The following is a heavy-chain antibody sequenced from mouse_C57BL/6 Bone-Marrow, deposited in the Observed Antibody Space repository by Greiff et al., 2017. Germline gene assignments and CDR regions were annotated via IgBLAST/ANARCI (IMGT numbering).Heavy chain of an antibody. CDR3: ARYYYSNYGVFYYYAMDY. Sequence: EVQLQQSVAELVRPGASVKLSCTASGFNIKNTYMHWVKQRPEQGLEWIGRIDPANGNTKYAPKFQGKATITADTSSNTAYLQLSSLTSEDTAIYYCARYYYSNYGVFYYYAMDYWGQGTSVTVSS. V-gene: IGHV14-3*01. CDR1: GFNIKNTY. CDR2: IDPANGNT. D-gene: IGHD2-5*01. J-gene: IGHJ4*01.